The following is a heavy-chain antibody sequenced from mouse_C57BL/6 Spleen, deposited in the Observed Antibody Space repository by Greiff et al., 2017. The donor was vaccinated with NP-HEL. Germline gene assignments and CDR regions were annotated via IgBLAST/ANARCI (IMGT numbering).Heavy chain of an antibody. Sequence: QVQLQQPGAELVKPGASVKLSCQASGYTFTSYWMHWVKQRPGQGLEWIGMINPSSGSTNYNAKFKSKATRTVDKSSSTAYMQLSSLTAEDSAVYYCARTEGYAMDYWGQGTSVTVSS. V-gene: IGHV1-64*01. CDR3: ARTEGYAMDY. J-gene: IGHJ4*01. CDR1: GYTFTSYW. CDR2: INPSSGST.